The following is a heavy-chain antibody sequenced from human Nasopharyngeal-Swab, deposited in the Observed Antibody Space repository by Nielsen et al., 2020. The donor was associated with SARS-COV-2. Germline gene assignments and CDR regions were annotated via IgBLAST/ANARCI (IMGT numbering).Heavy chain of an antibody. J-gene: IGHJ3*02. CDR1: GFPFRNYY. V-gene: IGHV3-7*04. D-gene: IGHD2-21*02. CDR2: IKQGGSEQ. Sequence: GGSLRLSCAASGFPFRNYYMTWVRQPPGKGLEWVANIKQGGSEQFYVDSVKGRFTISRDDAKNSVYLQMNSLRAEDTAVYYYARESVVTGMDDATDIWGQGTMVTVSS. CDR3: ARESVVTGMDDATDI.